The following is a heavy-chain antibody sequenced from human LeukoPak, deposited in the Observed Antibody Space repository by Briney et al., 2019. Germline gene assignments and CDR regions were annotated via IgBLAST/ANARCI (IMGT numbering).Heavy chain of an antibody. J-gene: IGHJ4*02. CDR3: AKDYDFWSGYWGVY. D-gene: IGHD3-3*01. V-gene: IGHV3-30*02. CDR1: GFTFSSYG. CDR2: IRYDGSNK. Sequence: GGSLRLSCAASGFTFSSYGMHWVRQAPGKGLEWVAFIRYDGSNKYYADSVKGRFTISRDNSKNTLYLQMNSLRAEDTAVYYCAKDYDFWSGYWGVYWGQGTLVTVSS.